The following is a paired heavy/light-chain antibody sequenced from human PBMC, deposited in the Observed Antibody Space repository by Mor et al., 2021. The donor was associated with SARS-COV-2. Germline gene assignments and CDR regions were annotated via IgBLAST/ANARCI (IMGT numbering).Light chain of an antibody. CDR1: QSVSSN. J-gene: IGKJ4*01. CDR3: QQRSNWPPLT. Sequence: EIVLTQSPATLSLSPGERATLSCRASQSVSSNLAWYQQKPGQAPRLLIYDASNRATGIPARFSGSGSGTDFTLTISSLEPEDFAVYYCQQRSNWPPLTFGGGTKVEIK. V-gene: IGKV3-11*01. CDR2: DAS.
Heavy chain of an antibody. Sequence: QVQLVESGGGVVQPGRSLRLSCAASGFTFGSYAIHWVRQAPGKGLEWVTFISFDGSNKYYAASVTGRFTISRDNSKNTLYLQMNSLRAEDTAVYYCARAGDHNWFDPWGQGTLVTVSS. CDR2: ISFDGSNK. J-gene: IGHJ5*02. CDR3: ARAGDHNWFDP. D-gene: IGHD2-21*02. CDR1: GFTFGSYA. V-gene: IGHV3-30-3*01.